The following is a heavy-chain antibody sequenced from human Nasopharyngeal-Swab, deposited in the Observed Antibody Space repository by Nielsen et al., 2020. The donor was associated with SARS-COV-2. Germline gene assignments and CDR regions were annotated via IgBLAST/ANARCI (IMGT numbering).Heavy chain of an antibody. V-gene: IGHV3-21*01. J-gene: IGHJ6*02. D-gene: IGHD2-2*01. CDR3: ARDLSVVVPAATISYYYYGMDV. CDR1: GFTFSSYS. Sequence: LKISCAASGFTFSSYSMNWVRQAPGKGLEWVSSISSSSSYIYYADSVKGRFTISRDNAKNSLYLQMNSLRAEDTAVYYCARDLSVVVPAATISYYYYGMDVWGQGTTVTVSS. CDR2: ISSSSSYI.